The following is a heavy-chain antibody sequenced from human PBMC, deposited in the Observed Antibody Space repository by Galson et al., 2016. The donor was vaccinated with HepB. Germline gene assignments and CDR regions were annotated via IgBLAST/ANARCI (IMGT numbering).Heavy chain of an antibody. D-gene: IGHD4-23*01. Sequence: ETLSLTCAVSGDSITSDSWWSWVRQSPAKGLEWIGEAYHLGYTSYDPSLKSRVAIFLDNSKNQFSLILHSVTAADTAIYYCARGTTAVKYGNWFDPWGLGTLVTVSS. CDR3: ARGTTAVKYGNWFDP. J-gene: IGHJ5*02. CDR1: GDSITSDSW. CDR2: AYHLGYT. V-gene: IGHV4-4*02.